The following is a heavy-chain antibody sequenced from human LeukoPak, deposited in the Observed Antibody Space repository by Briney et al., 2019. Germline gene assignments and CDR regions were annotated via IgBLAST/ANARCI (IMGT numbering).Heavy chain of an antibody. Sequence: ASETLSLTCAVYGGSFSSYYWSWIRQPPGKGLEWIGYIYHSGNTYYNPSLKSRVTISIHNSKNQFSLKVNSVTAADTAVYYCARDRNYYDSSGPPYYYSALDVWGQGTTVTVSS. J-gene: IGHJ6*02. CDR1: GGSFSSYY. CDR2: IYHSGNT. CDR3: ARDRNYYDSSGPPYYYSALDV. D-gene: IGHD3-22*01. V-gene: IGHV4-59*01.